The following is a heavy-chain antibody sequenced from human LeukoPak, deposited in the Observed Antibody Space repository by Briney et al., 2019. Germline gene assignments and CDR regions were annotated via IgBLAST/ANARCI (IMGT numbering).Heavy chain of an antibody. J-gene: IGHJ4*02. CDR3: ARGKGSGWTFDY. V-gene: IGHV4-34*01. D-gene: IGHD6-19*01. CDR1: GGSFSGYY. Sequence: ASETLSLTCAVYGGSFSGYYWTWIRQPPGKGLEWIGEINHSGSTNYNPSLKSRVTISVDTSKNQFSLKLSSVTAADTAVYYCARGKGSGWTFDYWGQGTLVTVSS. CDR2: INHSGST.